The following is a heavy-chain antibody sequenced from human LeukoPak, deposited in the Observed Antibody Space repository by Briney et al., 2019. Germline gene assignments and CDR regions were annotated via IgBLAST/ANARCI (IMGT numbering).Heavy chain of an antibody. Sequence: ASVKVSCKASGYTFTNYAMNWVRQAPGQGLEWMGWIHPSTGNPTYAQGFTGRFVFSLDTSVSTAYLQISSLKAEDTAVYYCARDGLPGRYYYDSSGYYYEPPTNFDYWGQGTLVTVSS. D-gene: IGHD3-22*01. J-gene: IGHJ4*02. CDR2: IHPSTGNP. CDR3: ARDGLPGRYYYDSSGYYYEPPTNFDY. V-gene: IGHV7-4-1*02. CDR1: GYTFTNYA.